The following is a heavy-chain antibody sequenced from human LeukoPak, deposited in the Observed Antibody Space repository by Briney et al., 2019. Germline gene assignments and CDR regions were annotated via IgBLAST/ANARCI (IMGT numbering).Heavy chain of an antibody. Sequence: ASVKVSCKASGYTFTGYYMHWVRQAPGQGLEWMGWINPNSGGTNYAQKFQGRVTMTRDTSISTAYMELSRLRSDDTAVYYCARVSSGYYYHYFDYWGQGTLVTVSS. J-gene: IGHJ4*02. CDR2: INPNSGGT. D-gene: IGHD3-22*01. V-gene: IGHV1-2*02. CDR1: GYTFTGYY. CDR3: ARVSSGYYYHYFDY.